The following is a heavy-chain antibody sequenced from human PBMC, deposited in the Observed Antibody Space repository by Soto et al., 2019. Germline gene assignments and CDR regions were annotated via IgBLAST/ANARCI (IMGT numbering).Heavy chain of an antibody. CDR2: ISSSSSTI. J-gene: IGHJ6*02. V-gene: IGHV3-48*01. Sequence: EVQLVESGGGLVQPGGSLRLSCAASGFTFSSYSMNWVRQAPGKGLEWVSYISSSSSTIYYADSVKGRFTISRDNAKNSQYLQMNSRRAEDTAVYYCARARGYCSSTSCYAYGMDVWGQGTTVTVSS. CDR3: ARARGYCSSTSCYAYGMDV. D-gene: IGHD2-2*01. CDR1: GFTFSSYS.